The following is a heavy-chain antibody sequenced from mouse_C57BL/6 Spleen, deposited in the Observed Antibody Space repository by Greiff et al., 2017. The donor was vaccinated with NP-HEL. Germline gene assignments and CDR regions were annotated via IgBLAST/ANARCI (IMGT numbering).Heavy chain of an antibody. CDR3: ARRQLRLPLFDY. D-gene: IGHD3-2*02. CDR1: GYTFTSYW. CDR2: IDPSDSYT. V-gene: IGHV1-69*01. J-gene: IGHJ2*01. Sequence: VQLQQPGAELVMPGASVKLSCKASGYTFTSYWMHWVKQRPGQGLEWIGEIDPSDSYTNYNQKFKGKSTLTVDKSSSTAYMQLSSLTSEDSAVYYCARRQLRLPLFDYWGQGTTLTVSS.